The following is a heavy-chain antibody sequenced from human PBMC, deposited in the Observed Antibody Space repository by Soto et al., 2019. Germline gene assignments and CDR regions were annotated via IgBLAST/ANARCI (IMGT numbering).Heavy chain of an antibody. Sequence: ASVKVSCKASGYTFTSYDINWVRQATGQGLEWMGWMNPNSGNTGYAQKFQGRVTMTRNTSISKAYMELGSLGSEDTAVYYCARIWEDDYGWGAEEAPNPIYYYYYMDVWGKGTTVTVSS. V-gene: IGHV1-8*01. D-gene: IGHD4-17*01. CDR3: ARIWEDDYGWGAEEAPNPIYYYYYMDV. J-gene: IGHJ6*03. CDR1: GYTFTSYD. CDR2: MNPNSGNT.